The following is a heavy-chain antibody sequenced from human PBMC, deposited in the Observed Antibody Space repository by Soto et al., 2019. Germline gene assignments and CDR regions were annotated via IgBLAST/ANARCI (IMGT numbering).Heavy chain of an antibody. CDR1: GGTFSSYA. CDR2: IIPIFGKA. CDR3: ASTHSSSSDWYFDL. Sequence: QVQLVQSGAEVKKPGSSVKVSCKASGGTFSSYAISWVRQSPGQGLEWMGGIIPIFGKANYAQKFQGRVTITADESTSTAYMELRILRSEDTAVDYCASTHSSSSDWYFDLWGRGTLVTVSS. D-gene: IGHD6-6*01. J-gene: IGHJ2*01. V-gene: IGHV1-69*01.